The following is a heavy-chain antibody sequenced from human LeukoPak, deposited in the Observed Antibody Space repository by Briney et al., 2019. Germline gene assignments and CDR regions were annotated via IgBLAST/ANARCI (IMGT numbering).Heavy chain of an antibody. CDR3: ARDPAHWGDDAFDI. Sequence: GGSLRLSCAASGFTVSSNYMSWVRQAPGKGLEWVSVIYSGGSTYYAGSVKGRFTISRDNSKNTLYLQMNSLRAEDTAVYYCARDPAHWGDDAFDIWGQGTMVTVSS. CDR1: GFTVSSNY. V-gene: IGHV3-53*01. CDR2: IYSGGST. J-gene: IGHJ3*02. D-gene: IGHD7-27*01.